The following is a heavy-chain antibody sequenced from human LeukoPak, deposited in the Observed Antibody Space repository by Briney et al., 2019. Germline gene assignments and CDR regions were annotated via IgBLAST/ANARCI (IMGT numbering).Heavy chain of an antibody. CDR2: INHSGST. CDR1: GGSFSGYY. D-gene: IGHD3-22*01. CDR3: ASGPPYYYDSSGSLDY. Sequence: SETLSLTCAVYGGSFSGYYWSWIRQPPGKGLEWIGEINHSGSTNYIPSLKSRVTISVDTSKNQFSLKLSSVTAADTAVYYCASGPPYYYDSSGSLDYWGQGTLVTVSS. J-gene: IGHJ4*02. V-gene: IGHV4-34*01.